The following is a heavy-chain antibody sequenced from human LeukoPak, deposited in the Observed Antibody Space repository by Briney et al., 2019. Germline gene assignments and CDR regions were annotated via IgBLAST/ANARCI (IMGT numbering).Heavy chain of an antibody. Sequence: SETLSLTCSVSGGSISGYYWTWVRQPPGKGLEWTGQIHYSGRADYNPSLKSRITMSVDTSRNQISLKLSSVTAADTAIYYCVRFGVNYDMDVWGQGTTVTVFS. CDR2: IHYSGRA. CDR1: GGSISGYY. V-gene: IGHV4-59*01. D-gene: IGHD3-16*01. J-gene: IGHJ6*02. CDR3: VRFGVNYDMDV.